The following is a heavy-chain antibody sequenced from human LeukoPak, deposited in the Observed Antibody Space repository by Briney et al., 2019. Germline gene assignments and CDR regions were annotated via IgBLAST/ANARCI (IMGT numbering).Heavy chain of an antibody. Sequence: GGSLRLSCAASGFTFSSYRMIWVRQTPGKGLEWVSSISSSSTINYADSMRDRFTISRDNAKNSLYLQMNSLRAEDTAVYYCAREWQGYSSSRRASYYYMDVWGKGTTVTVSS. V-gene: IGHV3-48*04. J-gene: IGHJ6*03. CDR2: ISSSSTI. CDR3: AREWQGYSSSRRASYYYMDV. CDR1: GFTFSSYR. D-gene: IGHD6-6*01.